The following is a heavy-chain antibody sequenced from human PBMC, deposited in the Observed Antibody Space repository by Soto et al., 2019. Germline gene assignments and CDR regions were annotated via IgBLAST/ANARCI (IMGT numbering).Heavy chain of an antibody. CDR3: ANSPPYYDGSGSYYSWFDR. CDR1: GFTFSSYA. Sequence: GGSLRLSCAASGFTFSSYAMSWVRQAPGKGLEWVSAISGSGGSTYYADSVKGRFTISRDNSKNTLYLQMNSLRAEDTAVYYCANSPPYYDGSGSYYSWFDRWGQGTLVTVSS. J-gene: IGHJ5*02. CDR2: ISGSGGST. V-gene: IGHV3-23*01. D-gene: IGHD3-10*01.